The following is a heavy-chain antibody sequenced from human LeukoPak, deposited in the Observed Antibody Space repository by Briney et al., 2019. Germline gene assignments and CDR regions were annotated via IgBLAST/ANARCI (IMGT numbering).Heavy chain of an antibody. CDR3: TRGSDSYYYYSMDV. Sequence: ASVKVSCKASGYTFSNYAINWVWQAPGQRLEWMGGIIPILRTPSYAEKFQGRVTITTDESTSTAHMELSGLRSEDTAVYYCTRGSDSYYYYSMDVWGRGTTVIVSS. CDR2: IIPILRTP. J-gene: IGHJ6*03. CDR1: GYTFSNYA. V-gene: IGHV1-69*05.